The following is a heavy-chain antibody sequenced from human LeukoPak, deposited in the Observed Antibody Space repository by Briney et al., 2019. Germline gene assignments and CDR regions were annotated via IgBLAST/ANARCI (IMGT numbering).Heavy chain of an antibody. J-gene: IGHJ4*02. CDR3: VSGGFHHAY. D-gene: IGHD2-15*01. Sequence: PGGSLRLSCAASGFSFSRYWMSWVRQAPEKGLEWVANIKEVGSEENYVDSVKGRFTISRDNAKNSLYLQMNSLRAEDTAVYYCVSGGFHHAYWGQGALVTVSS. V-gene: IGHV3-7*02. CDR2: IKEVGSEE. CDR1: GFSFSRYW.